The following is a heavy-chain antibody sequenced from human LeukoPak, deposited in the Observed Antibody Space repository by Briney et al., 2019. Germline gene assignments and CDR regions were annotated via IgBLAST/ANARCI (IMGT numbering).Heavy chain of an antibody. V-gene: IGHV3-7*05. Sequence: GGPLRLSCGASGFSLSFYMVSGVRQAPEEGVWRGVNLKQDGDEKYTVHSVRGGVTTSGDNAKNSLYLPMNSPRAEDTRVYYCARSQVRQCWSGGDAFDIWGQRTMVTVSS. D-gene: IGHD3-3*01. CDR1: GFSLSFYM. J-gene: IGHJ3*02. CDR2: LKQDGDEK. CDR3: ARSQVRQCWSGGDAFDI.